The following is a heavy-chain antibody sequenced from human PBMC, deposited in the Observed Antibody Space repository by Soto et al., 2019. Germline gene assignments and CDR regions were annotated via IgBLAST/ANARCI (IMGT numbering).Heavy chain of an antibody. Sequence: VQLLASGGGLVQPGGSLRLSCAASGFTFSNYAMSWVRQAPGTGLEWVSAVSGSGGNTYYADSVQGRFTISRDNSKNMLNLQMNSLRAEDTAVYYCAKLNLFVSAAAGRGPFDYWGQGTLVTVSS. CDR2: VSGSGGNT. CDR3: AKLNLFVSAAAGRGPFDY. J-gene: IGHJ4*02. V-gene: IGHV3-23*01. CDR1: GFTFSNYA. D-gene: IGHD6-13*01.